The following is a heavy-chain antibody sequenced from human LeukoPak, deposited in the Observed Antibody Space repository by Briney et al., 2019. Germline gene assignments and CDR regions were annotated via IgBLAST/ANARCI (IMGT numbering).Heavy chain of an antibody. D-gene: IGHD3-3*01. V-gene: IGHV3-23*01. CDR2: ISGSGGST. Sequence: GGSLRLSCAASGFTFSSYAMSWVRQAPGKGLEWVSAISGSGGSTYYADSVKGRFTISGDNSKNTLYLQMNSLRAEDTAVYYCAKSPYDFWSGYYSHYYYYYMDVWGKGTTVTVSS. CDR3: AKSPYDFWSGYYSHYYYYYMDV. J-gene: IGHJ6*03. CDR1: GFTFSSYA.